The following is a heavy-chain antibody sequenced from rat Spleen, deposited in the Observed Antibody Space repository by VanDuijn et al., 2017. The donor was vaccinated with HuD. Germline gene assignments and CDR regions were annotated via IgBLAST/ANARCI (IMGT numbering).Heavy chain of an antibody. CDR2: ISYSGST. V-gene: IGHV3-1*01. J-gene: IGHJ4*01. D-gene: IGHD1-9*01. CDR1: GYSITSNY. Sequence: EVQLQESGPGLVKPSQSFSLTCSVTGYSITSNYWAWIRKFPGNKMEWMGYISYSGSTSYNPSLKSRISITRDTSKNQFFLQLNSVTTEDTATYYCARSDGYNYVMDAWGQGASVTVSS. CDR3: ARSDGYNYVMDA.